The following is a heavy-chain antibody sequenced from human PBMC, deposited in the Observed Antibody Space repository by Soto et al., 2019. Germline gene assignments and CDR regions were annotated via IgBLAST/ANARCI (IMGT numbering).Heavy chain of an antibody. Sequence: PSETLSLTCTVSGGSISSGGYYWSWIRQHPGKGLEWIGYIYYSGSTYYNPSLKSRVTISVDTSKNQFSLKLSSETAADTAVYYCARVYAYYFDYWGQGTLVTVSS. D-gene: IGHD2-8*01. J-gene: IGHJ4*02. V-gene: IGHV4-31*03. CDR1: GGSISSGGYY. CDR3: ARVYAYYFDY. CDR2: IYYSGST.